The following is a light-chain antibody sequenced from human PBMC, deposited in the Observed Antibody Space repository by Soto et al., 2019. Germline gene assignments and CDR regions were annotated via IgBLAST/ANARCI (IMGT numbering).Light chain of an antibody. V-gene: IGKV3-15*01. CDR3: QQYNNWPPVT. Sequence: VMTQSPATLSVSPGERATLSCRASQSVDSNLAWYQQKPGQAPRLLIYGASTRATGIPARFSGSGSGTEFTLTISNLQSEDFGVYYCQQYNNWPPVTFGQGTRLEIK. CDR1: QSVDSN. J-gene: IGKJ5*01. CDR2: GAS.